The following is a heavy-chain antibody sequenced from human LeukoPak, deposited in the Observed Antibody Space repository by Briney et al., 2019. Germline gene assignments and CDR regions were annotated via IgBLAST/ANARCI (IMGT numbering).Heavy chain of an antibody. J-gene: IGHJ3*02. CDR2: ISSSSSYI. Sequence: GGSLRLSCAASGFTFSSYSMNWVRQAPGKGLEWVSSISSSSSYIYYADSVKGRFTISRDNAKNSLYLQMNSLRAEDTAVYYCARATAMETAFDIWGQGTMVTVSS. D-gene: IGHD5-18*01. V-gene: IGHV3-21*01. CDR1: GFTFSSYS. CDR3: ARATAMETAFDI.